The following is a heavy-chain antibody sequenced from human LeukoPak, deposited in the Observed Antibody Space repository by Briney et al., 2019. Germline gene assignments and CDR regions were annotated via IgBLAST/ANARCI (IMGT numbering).Heavy chain of an antibody. D-gene: IGHD6-6*01. Sequence: ASVKVSCKASGYTFTSYAMHWVRQAPGQRLEWMGWMNPNSGNTGYAQKFQGRVTMTRNTSISTAYMELSSLRSEDTAVYYCARGLDSSSGYWGQGTLVTVSS. J-gene: IGHJ4*02. CDR2: MNPNSGNT. CDR3: ARGLDSSSGY. CDR1: GYTFTSYA. V-gene: IGHV1-8*02.